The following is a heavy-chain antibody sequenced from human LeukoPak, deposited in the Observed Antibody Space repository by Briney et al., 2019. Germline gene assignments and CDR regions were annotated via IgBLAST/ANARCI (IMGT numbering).Heavy chain of an antibody. CDR2: IIPIFGTA. CDR3: ARDLGEIQLWLRGWFDP. Sequence: ASVKVSCKASGGTFSSYAISWVRQAPGQGLEWMGGIIPIFGTANYAQRFRGRVTITTDESTSTAYMELSSLRSEDTAVYYCARDLGEIQLWLRGWFDPWGQGTLVTVSS. CDR1: GGTFSSYA. V-gene: IGHV1-69*05. D-gene: IGHD5-18*01. J-gene: IGHJ5*02.